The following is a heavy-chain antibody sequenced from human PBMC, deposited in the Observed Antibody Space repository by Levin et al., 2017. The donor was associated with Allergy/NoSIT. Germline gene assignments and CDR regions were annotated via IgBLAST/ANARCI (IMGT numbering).Heavy chain of an antibody. Sequence: GGSLRLSCAASGFTFSSYSMNWVRQAPGKGLEWVSFISSSSGYIYYADSVKGRFTISRDNAKSSLYLQMNSLRAEDTAVYYCARGASSGWMIDYWGQGTLVTVSS. V-gene: IGHV3-21*01. CDR1: GFTFSSYS. J-gene: IGHJ4*02. D-gene: IGHD6-19*01. CDR2: ISSSSGYI. CDR3: ARGASSGWMIDY.